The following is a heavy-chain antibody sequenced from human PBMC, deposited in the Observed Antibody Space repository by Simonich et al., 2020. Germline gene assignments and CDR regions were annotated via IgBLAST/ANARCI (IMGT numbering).Heavy chain of an antibody. V-gene: IGHV4-39*01. Sequence: QLQLQESGPGLVKPSETLSLTCTVSVGSISSSSYYWGWIRQPPGKGLEWIGSIYYSGSTYYNPSLKGRVTISVDTSKNQFALKLSSVTAADTAVYYCARHAGFAFDIWGQGTMVTVSS. CDR3: ARHAGFAFDI. CDR1: VGSISSSSYY. CDR2: IYYSGST. J-gene: IGHJ3*02. D-gene: IGHD6-13*01.